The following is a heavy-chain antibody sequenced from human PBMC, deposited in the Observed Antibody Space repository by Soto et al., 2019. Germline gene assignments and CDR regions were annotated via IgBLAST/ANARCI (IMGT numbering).Heavy chain of an antibody. J-gene: IGHJ3*02. D-gene: IGHD6-6*01. CDR3: AREYNTDAFDI. CDR1: GGTFSSYT. Sequence: ASVKVSCKASGGTFSSYTISWVPQAPGQGPEWMGRIIPILGIANYAQKFQGRVTITADKSTSTAYMELSSLRSEDTAVYYCAREYNTDAFDIWGQGTMVTVSS. CDR2: IIPILGIA. V-gene: IGHV1-69*02.